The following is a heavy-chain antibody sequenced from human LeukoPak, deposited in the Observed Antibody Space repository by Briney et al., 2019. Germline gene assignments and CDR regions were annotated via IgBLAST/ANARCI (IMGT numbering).Heavy chain of an antibody. CDR3: ARDEQYYDFWSGYYHNLFDY. CDR1: GFTFSSYW. V-gene: IGHV3-74*01. CDR2: INSDGSST. D-gene: IGHD3-3*01. J-gene: IGHJ4*02. Sequence: GGSLRLSCAASGFTFSSYWMHWVRQAPGKGLVWVSRINSDGSSTSYADSVKGRFTISRDNAKNTLYLQMNSLRAEDTAVYYCARDEQYYDFWSGYYHNLFDYWGQGTLVTASS.